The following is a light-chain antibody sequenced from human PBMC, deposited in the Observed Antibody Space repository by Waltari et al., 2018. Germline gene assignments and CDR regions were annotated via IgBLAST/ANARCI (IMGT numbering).Light chain of an antibody. CDR2: EVT. Sequence: QSGLTQPASVSGSPGQSITLPCTGPSRGVGTYNLVPWYQQYPGKAPKRMVYEVTKRTSGVFDRFSGSKSGNTASLTIYGLQSEDEADYYCCSYAGLGIYVFGTGTKVTVL. V-gene: IGLV2-23*02. J-gene: IGLJ1*01. CDR3: CSYAGLGIYV. CDR1: SRGVGTYNL.